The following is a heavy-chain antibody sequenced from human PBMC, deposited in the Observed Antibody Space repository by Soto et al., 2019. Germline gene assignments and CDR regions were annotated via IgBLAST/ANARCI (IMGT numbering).Heavy chain of an antibody. J-gene: IGHJ4*02. Sequence: GGSLRLSCAASGFTFSRYGMHWVRQAPGKGLEWVAIISYDGNNKYYADSVKGRFTISRDNSKNTLYLQMHSLRAEDTAVYYCAKEGTYGVTTYYFDYWGQGTLVTVSS. CDR1: GFTFSRYG. CDR2: ISYDGNNK. D-gene: IGHD4-17*01. V-gene: IGHV3-30*18. CDR3: AKEGTYGVTTYYFDY.